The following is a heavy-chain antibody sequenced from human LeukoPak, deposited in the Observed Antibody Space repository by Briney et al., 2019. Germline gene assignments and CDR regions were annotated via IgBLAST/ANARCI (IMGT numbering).Heavy chain of an antibody. Sequence: GASVKVSCKASGYTFSSYDVNWVRQATGQGLEWMGWMNPSSGNTGYAQKFQGRVTIIRNTSISTAYMELSSLRSEDTAVYYCARAAGGTRNYYMDVWAKGPTVTVSS. D-gene: IGHD3-16*01. CDR2: MNPSSGNT. CDR3: ARAAGGTRNYYMDV. CDR1: GYTFSSYD. J-gene: IGHJ6*03. V-gene: IGHV1-8*01.